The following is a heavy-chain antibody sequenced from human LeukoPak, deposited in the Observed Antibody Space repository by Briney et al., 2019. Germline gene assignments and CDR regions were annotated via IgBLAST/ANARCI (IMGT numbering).Heavy chain of an antibody. Sequence: NPSETLSLTCTVSGGSISSYYWSWIRQPPGKGLEWIGYIYYSGSTNYNPSLKSRVTISVDTSKNQFSLKLSSVTAADTAVHYCARDANYGSGSYDLWGQGTLVTVSS. J-gene: IGHJ5*02. CDR3: ARDANYGSGSYDL. CDR2: IYYSGST. D-gene: IGHD3-10*01. V-gene: IGHV4-59*01. CDR1: GGSISSYY.